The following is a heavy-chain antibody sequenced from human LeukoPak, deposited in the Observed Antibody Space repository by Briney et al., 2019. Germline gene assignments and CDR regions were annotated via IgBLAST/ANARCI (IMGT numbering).Heavy chain of an antibody. J-gene: IGHJ4*02. Sequence: ASVKVSCKASGYTFTSYGISWVRQAPGQGLEWMGWISAYNGNTNYAQKLRGRVTMTTDTSTSTAYMELRSLRSGDTAVYYCARGPLPYCSSTSCIGGYFDYWGQGTLVTVSS. V-gene: IGHV1-18*01. CDR2: ISAYNGNT. D-gene: IGHD2-2*01. CDR3: ARGPLPYCSSTSCIGGYFDY. CDR1: GYTFTSYG.